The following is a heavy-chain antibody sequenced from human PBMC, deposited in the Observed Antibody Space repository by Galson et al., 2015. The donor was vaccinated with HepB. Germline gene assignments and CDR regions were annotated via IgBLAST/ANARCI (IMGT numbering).Heavy chain of an antibody. Sequence: SLRLSCAASGFTFSNYWMHWVRQAPGKGLVWVSRIKSNGKTADYADSVKGRFTISRDNAKNRLFMDMDSLTVEDTAVYFCARTITPAPIPLFDSRGQGTLVTVSS. CDR3: ARTITPAPIPLFDS. D-gene: IGHD3-10*01. J-gene: IGHJ4*02. V-gene: IGHV3-74*01. CDR2: IKSNGKTA. CDR1: GFTFSNYW.